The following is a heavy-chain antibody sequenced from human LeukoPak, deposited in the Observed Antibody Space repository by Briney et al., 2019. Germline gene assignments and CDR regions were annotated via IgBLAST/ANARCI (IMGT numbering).Heavy chain of an antibody. J-gene: IGHJ4*02. V-gene: IGHV1-2*06. CDR3: ALNYYDSSGTFDY. CDR2: INPNSGGT. CDR1: GYTFTGYY. Sequence: ASVKVSCKASGYTFTGYYMHWVRQAPGQGLEWMGRINPNSGGTNYAQKFQGRVTMTRDTSISTAYMELSRLRSDDTAVYYCALNYYDSSGTFDYWSQGTLVTVSS. D-gene: IGHD3-22*01.